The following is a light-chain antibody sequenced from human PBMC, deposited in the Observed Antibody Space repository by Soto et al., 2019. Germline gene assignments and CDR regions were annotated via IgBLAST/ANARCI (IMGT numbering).Light chain of an antibody. Sequence: DIQMTQSPSTLSASVGDRVTITCRASQSISSWLAWYQQKPGKAPKLLIYKASSLESGVPSRFSVSGSGTEFTLTNSSLHPDDFATYYCQQSFTFGPGTKVDIK. J-gene: IGKJ3*01. V-gene: IGKV1-5*03. CDR3: QQSFT. CDR2: KAS. CDR1: QSISSW.